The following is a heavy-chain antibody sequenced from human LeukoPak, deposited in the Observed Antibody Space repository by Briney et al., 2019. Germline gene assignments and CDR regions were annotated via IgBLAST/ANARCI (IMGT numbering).Heavy chain of an antibody. CDR3: ARDRRTYSGGWYWGKPYYFDY. CDR1: GYTFTSYG. Sequence: ASVKVSCKASGYTFTSYGISWVRQAPGQGLEWMGWISAYNGNTNYAQKLQGRVTMTTDTSTSTAYMELRSLRSDDTAVYYCARDRRTYSGGWYWGKPYYFDYWGQGTLVTVSS. J-gene: IGHJ4*02. V-gene: IGHV1-18*01. CDR2: ISAYNGNT. D-gene: IGHD6-19*01.